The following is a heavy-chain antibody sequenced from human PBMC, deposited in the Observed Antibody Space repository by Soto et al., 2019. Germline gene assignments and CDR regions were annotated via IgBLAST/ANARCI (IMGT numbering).Heavy chain of an antibody. Sequence: ASVKVSCKASGYTFTVYHMHWVRQAPGQGLEWMGWINPNSGGTNYAQKFQGRVTMTRDTSISTAYMELSRLRSDDTAVYYCARSAGYSSSYHFDYWGQGTLVTVSS. CDR1: GYTFTVYH. J-gene: IGHJ4*02. CDR3: ARSAGYSSSYHFDY. CDR2: INPNSGGT. V-gene: IGHV1-2*02. D-gene: IGHD6-13*01.